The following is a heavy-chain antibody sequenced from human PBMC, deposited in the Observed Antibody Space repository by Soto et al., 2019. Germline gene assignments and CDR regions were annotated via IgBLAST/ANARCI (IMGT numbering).Heavy chain of an antibody. CDR3: AKVKTDYSNPRGPFFFYGMDV. J-gene: IGHJ6*02. CDR1: EFTFSSYA. D-gene: IGHD4-4*01. Sequence: QVQLVESGGGVVHPERSLRLSCSASEFTFSSYAMHWVRQAPGKGLEWVAGISYDGGHKFYGDSVRGRFTISRNSSKTTLFLQMNSLRPKETAAYYCAKVKTDYSNPRGPFFFYGMDVWGQGTTVTVSS. V-gene: IGHV3-30-3*01. CDR2: ISYDGGHK.